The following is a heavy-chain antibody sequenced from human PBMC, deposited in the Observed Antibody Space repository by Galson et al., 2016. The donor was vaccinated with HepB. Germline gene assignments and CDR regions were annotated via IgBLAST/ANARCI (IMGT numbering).Heavy chain of an antibody. Sequence: TLSLTCTVSGGSISSAGYYWSWIRQHPGKGLEWIGYVYYSGSTYYNPSLKSRVTISVDTSKNQFSLKMNSVTAADTAVDYCARFFSSTAFSFWFDPWGQGTLVTVSS. CDR3: ARFFSSTAFSFWFDP. D-gene: IGHD6-13*01. J-gene: IGHJ5*02. V-gene: IGHV4-31*03. CDR1: GGSISSAGYY. CDR2: VYYSGST.